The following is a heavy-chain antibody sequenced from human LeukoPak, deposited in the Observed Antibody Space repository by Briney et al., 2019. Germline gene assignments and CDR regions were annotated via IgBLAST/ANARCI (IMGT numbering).Heavy chain of an antibody. D-gene: IGHD3-10*02. Sequence: PSETLSLTCSVSGDSISSYYWSWIRQPPGKGLEWIGYISYSGSTSYNPSLKSRVTISLDTSKNQFSLKLSTVTAADTAVYYCARDSMLRHWGQGTLVTVSS. CDR2: ISYSGST. V-gene: IGHV4-59*12. CDR1: GDSISSYY. CDR3: ARDSMLRH. J-gene: IGHJ4*02.